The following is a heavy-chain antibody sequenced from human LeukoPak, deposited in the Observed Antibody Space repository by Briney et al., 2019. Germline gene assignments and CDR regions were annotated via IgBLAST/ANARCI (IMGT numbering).Heavy chain of an antibody. CDR2: IYYSGST. J-gene: IGHJ4*02. Sequence: MASETLSLTRTVSGGSISSSSYYWGWIRQPPGKGLEWIGSIYYSGSTYYNPSLKSRVTISVDTSKNQFSLKLSSVTAADTAVYYCARQCCHWGQGTLVTVSS. V-gene: IGHV4-39*01. CDR3: ARQCCH. CDR1: GGSISSSSYY. D-gene: IGHD2-15*01.